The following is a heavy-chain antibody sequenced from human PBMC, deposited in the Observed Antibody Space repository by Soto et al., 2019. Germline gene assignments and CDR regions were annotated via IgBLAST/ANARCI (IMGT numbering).Heavy chain of an antibody. CDR3: VRSRSGSYNGYFDY. CDR2: ISSSSHYI. Sequence: EVQLAESGGGLVKPGGSLRLSCEVSGFTFSAFGMNWVRQAPGKGLEWVSCISSSSHYIYHADSVKGRFTISRDNAKNSLYLEMNSLRAEDTAVYYCVRSRSGSYNGYFDYWGQGILVTVPS. D-gene: IGHD3-10*01. CDR1: GFTFSAFG. V-gene: IGHV3-21*02. J-gene: IGHJ4*02.